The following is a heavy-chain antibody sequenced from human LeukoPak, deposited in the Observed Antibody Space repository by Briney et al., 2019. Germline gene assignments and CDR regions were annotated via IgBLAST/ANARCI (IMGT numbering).Heavy chain of an antibody. Sequence: GASVKVSCKVSGYTLTELSMHWVRQAPGKGLEWMGGFDPEDGETIYAQKFQGRVTMTEDTSTDTAYMELSSLRSEDTAVYYCATDRGRESFLPDAFDIWGQGTRVTVSS. CDR1: GYTLTELS. CDR3: ATDRGRESFLPDAFDI. J-gene: IGHJ3*02. V-gene: IGHV1-24*01. D-gene: IGHD3-10*01. CDR2: FDPEDGET.